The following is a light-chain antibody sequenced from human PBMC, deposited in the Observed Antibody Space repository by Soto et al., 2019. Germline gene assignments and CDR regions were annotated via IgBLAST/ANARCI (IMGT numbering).Light chain of an antibody. J-gene: IGKJ4*02. CDR1: QSVSSSS. CDR2: GAS. CDR3: QQYGSSPPT. Sequence: EIVLTQSPGTLSLSPGERATLSCRASQSVSSSSLAWYQQKPGQAPRLLIYGASSRATGIPDRFSGSGSGTDFTLTISRLEPEDFAVYYCQQYGSSPPTFGRGTKVEIK. V-gene: IGKV3-20*01.